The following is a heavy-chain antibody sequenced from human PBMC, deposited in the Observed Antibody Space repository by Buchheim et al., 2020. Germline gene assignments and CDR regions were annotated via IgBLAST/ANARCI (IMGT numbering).Heavy chain of an antibody. CDR1: GGSISRHY. CDR2: IYYTGST. CDR3: ARPDWMAKKSDAFDI. Sequence: QVQLQESGPGLVKPSETLSLTCNVSGGSISRHYWSWIRQPPGRGLEWIGYIYYTGSTNYNPSLKSRVTVSLDTSKHQFSLNLSSVTAADTAVYYCARPDWMAKKSDAFDIWGQGT. D-gene: IGHD2-21*01. V-gene: IGHV4-59*11. J-gene: IGHJ3*02.